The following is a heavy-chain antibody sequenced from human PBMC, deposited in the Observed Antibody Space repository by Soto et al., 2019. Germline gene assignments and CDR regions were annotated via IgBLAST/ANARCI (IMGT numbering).Heavy chain of an antibody. V-gene: IGHV3-21*01. Sequence: GGSLRLSCAASGFTFSSYSMNWVRQAPGKGLEWVSSISSSSSYIYYADSVKGRFTISRDNAKNSLYLQMNSLRAEDTAVYYCARDTVGGYGAALDIWGQGTMATV. D-gene: IGHD4-17*01. CDR1: GFTFSSYS. CDR2: ISSSSSYI. CDR3: ARDTVGGYGAALDI. J-gene: IGHJ3*02.